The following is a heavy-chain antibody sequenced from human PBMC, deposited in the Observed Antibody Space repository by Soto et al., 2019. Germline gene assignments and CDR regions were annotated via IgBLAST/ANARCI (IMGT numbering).Heavy chain of an antibody. Sequence: EVQLVESGGGLVKPGGSLRLSCAASGFTFSSYSMNWVRQAPGKGLEWVSSISSSSSYIYYADSVKGRFTISRDNAKNSLYLPMNSLRAEDTAVYYCARENYGAYDFDYWGQGTLVTVSA. CDR2: ISSSSSYI. J-gene: IGHJ4*02. CDR1: GFTFSSYS. CDR3: ARENYGAYDFDY. V-gene: IGHV3-21*01. D-gene: IGHD4-17*01.